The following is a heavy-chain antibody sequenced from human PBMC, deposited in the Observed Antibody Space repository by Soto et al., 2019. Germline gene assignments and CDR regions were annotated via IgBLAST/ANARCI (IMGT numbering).Heavy chain of an antibody. V-gene: IGHV4-31*03. CDR1: GVSISSGGYY. J-gene: IGHJ6*02. D-gene: IGHD3-9*01. Sequence: LSLPCTVSGVSISSGGYYWSWIRQHPGKGLEWIGYIYYSGSTYYNPSLKSRVTISVDTSKNQFSLKLSSVTAADTAVYYCARAADILTGYRLDVWGQGTTVTVSS. CDR2: IYYSGST. CDR3: ARAADILTGYRLDV.